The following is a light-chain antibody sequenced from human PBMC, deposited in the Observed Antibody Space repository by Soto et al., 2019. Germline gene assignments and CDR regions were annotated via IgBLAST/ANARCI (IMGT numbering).Light chain of an antibody. Sequence: QSVLTQPPSVSAAPGQKVTISCSGSSSNIGNNYVSWYQQVPGTAPKLLIFDDNRRPPGIPDRFSGSKSGTSATLGITGLQTGDEADYYCGAWDSSLSDVIFGGGTKLTVL. CDR2: DDN. J-gene: IGLJ2*01. CDR1: SSNIGNNY. CDR3: GAWDSSLSDVI. V-gene: IGLV1-51*01.